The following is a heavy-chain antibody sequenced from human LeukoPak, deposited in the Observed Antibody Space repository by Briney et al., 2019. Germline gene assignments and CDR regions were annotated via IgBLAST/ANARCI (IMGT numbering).Heavy chain of an antibody. J-gene: IGHJ4*02. CDR2: ISSSSSFT. D-gene: IGHD3-10*01. Sequence: PGGSLRLSCAASGFTFSDFFMTWIRQAPGKGLEWVSYISSSSSFTAYADSVKGRFTISRDNTKNSLYLQMHSLRAEDTAVYYCARALYGSGSYSTYWGQGTLVTVSS. V-gene: IGHV3-11*05. CDR1: GFTFSDFF. CDR3: ARALYGSGSYSTY.